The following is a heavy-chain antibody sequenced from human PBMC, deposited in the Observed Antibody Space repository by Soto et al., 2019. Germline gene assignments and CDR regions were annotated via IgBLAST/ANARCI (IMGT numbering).Heavy chain of an antibody. Sequence: QVQLVQSGAEVKKPGASVKVSCKASGYTFTSYGIIWVRQAPGQGLEWMGWTSAYNGNTNYAQKLQGRVTMTTDTSPNTAYMETESLRSDDTDWYYCARAGPRGVIAYWGPGTLVNGSS. D-gene: IGHD3-16*02. CDR2: TSAYNGNT. CDR3: ARAGPRGVIAY. CDR1: GYTFTSYG. J-gene: IGHJ4*02. V-gene: IGHV1-18*01.